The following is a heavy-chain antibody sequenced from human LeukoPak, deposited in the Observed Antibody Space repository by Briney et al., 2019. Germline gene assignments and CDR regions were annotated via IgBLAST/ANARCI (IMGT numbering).Heavy chain of an antibody. Sequence: PGGSLRLSCAASGFTFSSYGMHWVRQAPGKGLEWVAFIRYDGSNKYYADSVKGRFTISRDNSKNTLYLQMSSLRAEDTALYYCAKDQAGAILYFDYWGQGTLVSASS. CDR1: GFTFSSYG. V-gene: IGHV3-30*02. D-gene: IGHD1-26*01. J-gene: IGHJ4*02. CDR3: AKDQAGAILYFDY. CDR2: IRYDGSNK.